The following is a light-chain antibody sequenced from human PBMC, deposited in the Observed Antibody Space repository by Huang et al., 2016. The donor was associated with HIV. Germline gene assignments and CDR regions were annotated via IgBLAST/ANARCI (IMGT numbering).Light chain of an antibody. V-gene: IGKV4-1*01. CDR3: QQYYSTPA. Sequence: DIVMTQSPDSLPVSRGERATINCKSSQSVLDSSNKKNYLAWYQQKPGQPPKLLLYWASVRESGVPDRFRGSGSGTEFTLTINNLQAEDVAVYYCQQYYSTPAFGQGTNVDI. CDR1: QSVLDSSNKKNY. J-gene: IGKJ1*01. CDR2: WAS.